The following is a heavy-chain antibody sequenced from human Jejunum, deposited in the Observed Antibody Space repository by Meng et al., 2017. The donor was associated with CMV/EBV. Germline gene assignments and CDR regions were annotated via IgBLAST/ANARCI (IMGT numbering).Heavy chain of an antibody. J-gene: IGHJ4*02. Sequence: EGQLVESGGGLVPTGGSLRLSCEASGFTFSTYWMHWVRQAPGKGLVWISHINGDESSTRYADSVKGRFTISRDNAKNTLYLQMSSLRVEDTGLYYCAGAPWGPSDFWGQGTLVTVSS. CDR1: GFTFSTYW. V-gene: IGHV3-74*01. CDR3: AGAPWGPSDF. CDR2: INGDESST. D-gene: IGHD7-27*01.